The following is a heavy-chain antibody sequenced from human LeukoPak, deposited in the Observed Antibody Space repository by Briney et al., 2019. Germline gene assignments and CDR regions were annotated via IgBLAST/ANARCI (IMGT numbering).Heavy chain of an antibody. CDR2: IIPIFGTA. J-gene: IGHJ4*02. CDR3: ARGGPVGAYFDS. V-gene: IGHV1-69*05. Sequence: SVKVSCKASGGTFSSYAISWVRQAPGQGLEWMGRIIPIFGTANYAQKFQGRVTITTDESTSTACMELSSLRSEDTAVYYCARGGPVGAYFDSWGQGTLVTVSS. CDR1: GGTFSSYA. D-gene: IGHD1-26*01.